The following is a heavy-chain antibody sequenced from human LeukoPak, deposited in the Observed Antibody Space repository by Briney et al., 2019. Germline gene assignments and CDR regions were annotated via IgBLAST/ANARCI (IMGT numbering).Heavy chain of an antibody. V-gene: IGHV3-23*01. J-gene: IGHJ6*04. CDR3: AELGITMIGGV. CDR2: ISGSGYTT. Sequence: GGSLRLSCAASGFTFSTYDMTWVRQAPGKGLEWVSGISGSGYTTYYADSVKGRFTISRDNAKNSLYLQMNSLRAEDTAVYYCAELGITMIGGVWGKGTTVTISS. D-gene: IGHD3-10*02. CDR1: GFTFSTYD.